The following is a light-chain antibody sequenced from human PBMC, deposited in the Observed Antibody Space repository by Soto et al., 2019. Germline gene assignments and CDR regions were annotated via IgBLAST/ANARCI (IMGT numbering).Light chain of an antibody. Sequence: QSVLTQPPSVSGSPGRRVTISCTGSSSNIGAGYDVHWYQQLPGTAPKLLIYGNSNRPSGVPDRFSGSKSGTSASLAITGLQAEDEADYYCQSYDSSLSGSVFGTETKITVL. CDR3: QSYDSSLSGSV. CDR2: GNS. CDR1: SSNIGAGYD. V-gene: IGLV1-40*01. J-gene: IGLJ1*01.